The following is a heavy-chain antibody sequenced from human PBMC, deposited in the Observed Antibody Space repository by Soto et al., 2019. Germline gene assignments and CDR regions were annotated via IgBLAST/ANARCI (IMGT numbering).Heavy chain of an antibody. D-gene: IGHD3-10*01. V-gene: IGHV3-33*01. CDR1: GFTFSNYG. Sequence: PAGSLRLSCVASGFTFSNYGMHWVRQAPGKELEWVAGIWYDSREEYYIDSVKGRFTISRDNSKNTLYLQMNSLRVEDMAVYFCARDDSPNYYVSGSYFNVWGQGTPVTVSS. CDR2: IWYDSREE. J-gene: IGHJ4*02. CDR3: ARDDSPNYYVSGSYFNV.